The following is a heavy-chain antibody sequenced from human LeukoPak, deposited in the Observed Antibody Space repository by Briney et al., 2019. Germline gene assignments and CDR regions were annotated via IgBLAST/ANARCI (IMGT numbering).Heavy chain of an antibody. V-gene: IGHV4-34*01. CDR1: GGSFSGYY. CDR3: ARAGPYYYGSGRYSQFDY. Sequence: SETLSLTCAVYGGSFSGYYWSWIRQPPGKGLEWIGEINHSGSTNYNPSLKSRVTISVDTSKNQFSLKLNSVTAADAAVYYCARAGPYYYGSGRYSQFDYWGQGTLVTVSS. CDR2: INHSGST. D-gene: IGHD3-10*01. J-gene: IGHJ4*02.